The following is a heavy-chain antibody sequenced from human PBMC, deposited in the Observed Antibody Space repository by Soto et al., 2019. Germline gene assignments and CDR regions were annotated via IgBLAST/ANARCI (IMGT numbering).Heavy chain of an antibody. CDR1: GASISGYY. CDR2: FYPSGRT. CDR3: ARVPDYYYGMDV. V-gene: IGHV4-59*01. Sequence: TETLSLTCPAAGASISGYYWSWIRQSPGKGLDWMGYFYPSGRTDYNPSLKSRVTISVDTSKNQFSLKLSSVTAADTAVYYCARVPDYYYGMDVWGQGTTVTVSS. J-gene: IGHJ6*02.